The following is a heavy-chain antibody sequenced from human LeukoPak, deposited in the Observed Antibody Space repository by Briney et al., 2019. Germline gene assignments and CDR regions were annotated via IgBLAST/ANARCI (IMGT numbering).Heavy chain of an antibody. V-gene: IGHV3-74*01. CDR2: IENDGSRS. J-gene: IGHJ4*02. CDR1: GFTFSSYE. D-gene: IGHD3-22*01. CDR3: ARAQHFRVYDSSGYYPY. Sequence: PGGSLRLSCAASGFTFSSYEMNWVRHVPGKGLVWVSSIENDGSRSGYVGSVQGRFTVSRDNAKSTLYLQMNSLRAEDTAVYYCARAQHFRVYDSSGYYPYWGQGTLVTVSS.